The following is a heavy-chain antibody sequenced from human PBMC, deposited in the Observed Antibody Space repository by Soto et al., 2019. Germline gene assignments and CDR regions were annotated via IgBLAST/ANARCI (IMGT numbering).Heavy chain of an antibody. V-gene: IGHV4-30-4*01. Sequence: SETLSLTCTVSGGSISSGDYYWSWIRQPPGKGLEWIGYIYYSGSTYYNPSLKSRVTISVDTSKNQFSLKLSSVTAADTAVYCCARDTIFGVVTTLWGQGTLVTVSS. CDR1: GGSISSGDYY. CDR2: IYYSGST. CDR3: ARDTIFGVVTTL. D-gene: IGHD3-3*01. J-gene: IGHJ4*02.